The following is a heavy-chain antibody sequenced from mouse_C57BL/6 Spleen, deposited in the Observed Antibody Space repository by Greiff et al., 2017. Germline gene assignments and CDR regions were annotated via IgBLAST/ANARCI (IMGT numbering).Heavy chain of an antibody. V-gene: IGHV1-80*01. Sequence: QVQLQQSGAELVKPGASVKISCKASGYAFSSYWMNWVKQRPGKGLEWIGQFYPGDGDTNYNGKFKGKATLTADKSSSTAYMQLSSLTSEDSAVYYWAVYSNYVDYAMDYWGQGTSVTVSS. J-gene: IGHJ4*01. D-gene: IGHD2-5*01. CDR3: AVYSNYVDYAMDY. CDR1: GYAFSSYW. CDR2: FYPGDGDT.